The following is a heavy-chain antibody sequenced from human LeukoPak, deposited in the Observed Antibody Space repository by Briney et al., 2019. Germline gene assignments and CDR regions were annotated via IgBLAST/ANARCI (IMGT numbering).Heavy chain of an antibody. D-gene: IGHD6-19*01. J-gene: IGHJ4*02. CDR2: IYYSGST. Sequence: SETLSLTCTVSGGSVSSGGHYWSWIRQPPGKGLEWIGYIYYSGSTNYNASLKSRVTISVDRSKNQFSLKLSSVTAADTAVYYCARVRPAVAGTHYFDYWGQGTLVTVSS. CDR3: ARVRPAVAGTHYFDY. V-gene: IGHV4-61*08. CDR1: GGSVSSGGHY.